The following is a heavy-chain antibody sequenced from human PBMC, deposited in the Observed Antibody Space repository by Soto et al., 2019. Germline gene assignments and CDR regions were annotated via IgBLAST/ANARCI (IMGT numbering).Heavy chain of an antibody. Sequence: QLQLQESGPGLVKPSETLSLTCTVSGGSISSSSYYWGWIRQPPGKGLEWIGSIYYSGSTYHNPSLKSRVTISVDTSKNQFSLKLSSVTAADTAVYYCALASGYYEVDYWGQGTLVTVSS. D-gene: IGHD3-3*01. J-gene: IGHJ4*02. CDR2: IYYSGST. CDR1: GGSISSSSYY. CDR3: ALASGYYEVDY. V-gene: IGHV4-39*01.